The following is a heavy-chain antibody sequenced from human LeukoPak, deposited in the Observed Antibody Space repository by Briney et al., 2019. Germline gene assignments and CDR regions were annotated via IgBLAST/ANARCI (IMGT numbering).Heavy chain of an antibody. CDR1: GFTFSSYA. J-gene: IGHJ6*02. CDR2: MSSDGSNK. Sequence: GGSLRLSCAASGFTFSSYAMHWVRQAPGKGLEWVAVMSSDGSNKYYADSVKGRFTLSRDNSKNTLYLQMNSLRAEDTAVYYCARALPIAMIVVVYPGGMDVWGQGTTVTVSS. CDR3: ARALPIAMIVVVYPGGMDV. V-gene: IGHV3-30-3*01. D-gene: IGHD3-22*01.